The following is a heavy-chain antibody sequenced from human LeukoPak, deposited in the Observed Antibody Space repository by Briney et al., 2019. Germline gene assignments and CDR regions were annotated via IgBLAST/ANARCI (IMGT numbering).Heavy chain of an antibody. J-gene: IGHJ4*01. D-gene: IGHD3-10*01. V-gene: IGHV4-34*01. CDR3: ARDSNRYGSGTYFLLDY. CDR1: GGSFSGYY. Sequence: SEALSLTCAVYGGSFSGYYWSWIRQPPGKGLEWIGEINHSGSTNYNPSLKSRVTISVDTSKNQFSLQLISVTAADTAIYYCARDSNRYGSGTYFLLDYWGHGALFTVSS. CDR2: INHSGST.